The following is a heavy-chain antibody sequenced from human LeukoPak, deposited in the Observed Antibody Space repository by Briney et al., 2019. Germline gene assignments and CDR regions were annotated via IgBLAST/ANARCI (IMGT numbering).Heavy chain of an antibody. Sequence: GGSLRLSCAASGFTFSSYSMSWVRQAPGKGLEWVSVIYSGGSTYYADSVKGRFTISRDNSKNTLYLQMNSLRAEDTAVYYCARDLYSHNDYWGQGTLVTVSS. CDR1: GFTFSSYS. V-gene: IGHV3-66*01. J-gene: IGHJ4*02. CDR3: ARDLYSHNDY. CDR2: IYSGGST. D-gene: IGHD6-13*01.